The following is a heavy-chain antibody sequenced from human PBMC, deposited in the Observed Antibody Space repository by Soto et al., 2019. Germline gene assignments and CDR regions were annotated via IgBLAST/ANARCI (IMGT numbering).Heavy chain of an antibody. CDR3: ARRHGLDIDAYY. Sequence: PSETLSLTCTVSGGSITGGSISSYYWGWMRQPPGKGLEWIASFFIGGNTYYNPSLKSRVTTSVDTSKNQFSLKLSSVTAADTAVYLCARRHGLDIDAYYWGQAILVTVSS. V-gene: IGHV4-39*01. CDR2: FFIGGNT. J-gene: IGHJ4*02. D-gene: IGHD3-10*01. CDR1: GGSITGGSISSYY.